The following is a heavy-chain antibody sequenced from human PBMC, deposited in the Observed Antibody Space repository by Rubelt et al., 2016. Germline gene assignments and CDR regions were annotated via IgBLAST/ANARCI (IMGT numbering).Heavy chain of an antibody. CDR1: GGSFSGYY. Sequence: QVQLQQWGAGLLKPSETLSLTCAVYGGSFSGYYWSWIRQPPGKGLEWIGEINHSGSTNYNPSLKVRVTISVDTSKNQLSLKLSFVTCADTAVYYCARVVDYDSSGYYYAADYWGQGTLVTVSS. CDR2: INHSGST. CDR3: ARVVDYDSSGYYYAADY. V-gene: IGHV4-34*01. J-gene: IGHJ4*02. D-gene: IGHD3-22*01.